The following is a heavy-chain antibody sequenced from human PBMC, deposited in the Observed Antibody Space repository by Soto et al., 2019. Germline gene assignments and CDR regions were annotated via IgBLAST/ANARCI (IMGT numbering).Heavy chain of an antibody. Sequence: GGSLRLSCAASGFTFSDYYMSWIRQAPGKGLEWVSYISSSSSYTNYADSVKGRFTISRDNAKNSLYLQMNSLRAEDTAVYYCARDGDSRNRLDYYGMDVWGHGTTVTVSS. CDR1: GFTFSDYY. D-gene: IGHD4-17*01. CDR2: ISSSSSYT. CDR3: ARDGDSRNRLDYYGMDV. J-gene: IGHJ6*02. V-gene: IGHV3-11*06.